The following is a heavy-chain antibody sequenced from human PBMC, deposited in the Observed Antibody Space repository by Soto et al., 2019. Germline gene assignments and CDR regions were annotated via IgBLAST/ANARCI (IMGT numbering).Heavy chain of an antibody. V-gene: IGHV4-30-4*01. Sequence: SETLSLTCTISGGSINSVDYYWSWIRQPPGKGLEWIGFIYYSGATYYNPSLKSRVSISVDTSKNQFSLKLSSVTAADTAVYYCARRGSGSLGWFDPWGQGTLVTVSS. CDR2: IYYSGAT. CDR1: GGSINSVDYY. J-gene: IGHJ5*02. D-gene: IGHD3-10*01. CDR3: ARRGSGSLGWFDP.